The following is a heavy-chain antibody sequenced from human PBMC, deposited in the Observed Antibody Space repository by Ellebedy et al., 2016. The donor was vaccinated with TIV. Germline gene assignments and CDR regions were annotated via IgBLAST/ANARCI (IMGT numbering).Heavy chain of an antibody. V-gene: IGHV4-39*01. D-gene: IGHD6-19*01. CDR3: ARGIEQWLTY. J-gene: IGHJ4*02. Sequence: SETLSLXCAVSGGSIDHTPYFWGWIRQPPGKGLEWIGSISSRGTIYYTPSLKSRATISVDTSKDQFSLKLTSVTAADTAVYYCARGIEQWLTYWGQGTLVTVSS. CDR2: ISSRGTI. CDR1: GGSIDHTPYF.